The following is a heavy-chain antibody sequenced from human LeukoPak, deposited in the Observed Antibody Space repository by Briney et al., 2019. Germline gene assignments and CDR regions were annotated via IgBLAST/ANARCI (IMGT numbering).Heavy chain of an antibody. V-gene: IGHV4-39*01. D-gene: IGHD4-17*01. Sequence: SETLSLTCTVSGGSISSSSYYWGWIRQPPGKGLEWIGSIYYSGSTYYNPSLKSRVTISVDTSKNQFSLKLSSVTAADTAVYYCARHDTTVTTPLGGAFDIWGQGTMVTVPS. CDR3: ARHDTTVTTPLGGAFDI. J-gene: IGHJ3*02. CDR2: IYYSGST. CDR1: GGSISSSSYY.